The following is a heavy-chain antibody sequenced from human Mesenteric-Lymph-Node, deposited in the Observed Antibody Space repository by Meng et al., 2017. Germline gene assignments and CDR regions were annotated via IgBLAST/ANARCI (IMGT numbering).Heavy chain of an antibody. J-gene: IGHJ4*02. CDR1: GYTSSKYG. V-gene: IGHV1-18*01. Sequence: QVQLVQSGAEVKEPGASVKVSCKASGYTSSKYGITWVRQAPGEGLEWMGWISAYNGITNYARSLQGRLTMTTDTSTTTAYMELTSLRSDDTAVYYCARVATAMVKYYWGQGTLVTVSS. CDR2: ISAYNGIT. CDR3: ARVATAMVKYY. D-gene: IGHD5-18*01.